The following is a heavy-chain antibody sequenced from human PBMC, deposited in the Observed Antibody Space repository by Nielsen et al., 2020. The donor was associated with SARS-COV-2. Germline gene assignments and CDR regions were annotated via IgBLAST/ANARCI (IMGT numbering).Heavy chain of an antibody. Sequence: GESLKISCAASGFTFSSYGMHWVRQAPGKGLEWVAVIWYDGSNKYYADSVKGRFTTSRDNSKNTLYLQMNGLRAEDTAVYYCARGSGATAKHKDAFDIWGQGTMVTVSS. V-gene: IGHV3-33*01. J-gene: IGHJ3*02. CDR1: GFTFSSYG. D-gene: IGHD6-25*01. CDR3: ARGSGATAKHKDAFDI. CDR2: IWYDGSNK.